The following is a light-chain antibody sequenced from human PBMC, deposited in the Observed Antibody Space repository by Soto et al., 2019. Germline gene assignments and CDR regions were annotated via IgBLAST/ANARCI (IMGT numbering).Light chain of an antibody. CDR3: QQYNNWKWT. CDR2: GAS. Sequence: EIVMTQSPATLSVSPWERATLSCRARQSVSSNLAWYQQNPGQAPRILIYGASTRATGIPARFSGSGSGTEFTLTISSLQSEDFAVYYCQQYNNWKWTFGQGTKVDSK. V-gene: IGKV3-15*01. CDR1: QSVSSN. J-gene: IGKJ1*01.